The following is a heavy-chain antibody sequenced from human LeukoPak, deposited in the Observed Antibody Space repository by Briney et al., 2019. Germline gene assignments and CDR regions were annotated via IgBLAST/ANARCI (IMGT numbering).Heavy chain of an antibody. D-gene: IGHD3-10*01. CDR3: AKAKGYYYGSGSFDY. CDR1: GITFSSYG. CDR2: IRYDGSNT. J-gene: IGHJ4*02. Sequence: GGSLRLSCAASGITFSSYGMHWVRQAPGKGLEWLAFIRYDGSNTYYADSVKGRFTVSRDDSKNTLYLQMNSLRAEDTAVYYCAKAKGYYYGSGSFDYWGQGTLVTVSS. V-gene: IGHV3-30*02.